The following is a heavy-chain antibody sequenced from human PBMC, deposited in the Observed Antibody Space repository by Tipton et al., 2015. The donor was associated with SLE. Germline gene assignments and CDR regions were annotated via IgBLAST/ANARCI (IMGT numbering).Heavy chain of an antibody. Sequence: TLSLTCTVSGGSISSSSYYWGWIRQPPGKGLEWIGSIYYSGSTYYNPSLKSRVTISVDTSKNQFSLKLSSVTAADTAVYYRARDGQWLAADYWGQGTLVTVSS. CDR2: IYYSGST. J-gene: IGHJ4*02. CDR1: GGSISSSSYY. V-gene: IGHV4-39*07. CDR3: ARDGQWLAADY. D-gene: IGHD6-19*01.